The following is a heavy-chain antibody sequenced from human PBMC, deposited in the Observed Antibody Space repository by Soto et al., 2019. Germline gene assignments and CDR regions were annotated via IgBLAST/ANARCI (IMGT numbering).Heavy chain of an antibody. J-gene: IGHJ4*02. Sequence: GWSLRLSCAASGFTFSSYSMIWVRQAPGKGLEWVSSISTSSSYIFYADSVKGRFTISRDNAKNSLYLQMNSLRTEDTAVYYCARFPNYDFWSGYHAFDYWGQGTLVTVSS. CDR2: ISTSSSYI. CDR1: GFTFSSYS. CDR3: ARFPNYDFWSGYHAFDY. D-gene: IGHD3-3*01. V-gene: IGHV3-21*01.